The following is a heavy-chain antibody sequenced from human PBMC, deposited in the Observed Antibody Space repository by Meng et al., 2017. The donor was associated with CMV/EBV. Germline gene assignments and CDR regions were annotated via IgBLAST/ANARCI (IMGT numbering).Heavy chain of an antibody. CDR1: WTTFSSYA. V-gene: IGHV3-23*04. D-gene: IGHD5-18*01. CDR3: AYTAMVTL. J-gene: IGHJ4*02. Sequence: QLVGSWGSLVPSGGSRGLSRAASWTTFSSYAMSWVRQAPEKGLEWVSAISGSGCSTYYADSVKGRFTISRDNSKNTLYLKINSLRAEDTAVYYCAYTAMVTLWGQGTLVTVSS. CDR2: ISGSGCST.